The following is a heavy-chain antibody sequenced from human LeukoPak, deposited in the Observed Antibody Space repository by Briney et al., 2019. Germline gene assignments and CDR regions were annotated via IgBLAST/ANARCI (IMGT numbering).Heavy chain of an antibody. D-gene: IGHD5-24*01. CDR3: ARGLLREGYNFLSTDAWGDAFDI. CDR1: GGTFSSYA. CDR2: IIPIFGTA. Sequence: GASVKVSCKASGGTFSSYAISWVRQAPGQGLEWMGGIIPIFGTANYAQKFQGRVTITADKSTSTAYMELRSLRSEDTAVYYCARGLLREGYNFLSTDAWGDAFDIWGQGTMVTVSS. J-gene: IGHJ3*02. V-gene: IGHV1-69*06.